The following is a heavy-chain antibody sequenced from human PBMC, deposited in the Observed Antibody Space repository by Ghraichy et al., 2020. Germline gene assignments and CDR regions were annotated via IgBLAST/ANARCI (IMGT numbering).Heavy chain of an antibody. CDR2: IIPIFGTA. D-gene: IGHD2-2*01. CDR1: GGTFSSYA. Sequence: SVKVSCKASGGTFSSYAISWVRQAPGQGLEWMGGIIPIFGTANYAQKFQGRVTITADKSTSTAYMELSSLRSEDTAVYYCARGNCSSTSCYWDDAFDIWGQGTMVTVSS. J-gene: IGHJ3*02. CDR3: ARGNCSSTSCYWDDAFDI. V-gene: IGHV1-69*06.